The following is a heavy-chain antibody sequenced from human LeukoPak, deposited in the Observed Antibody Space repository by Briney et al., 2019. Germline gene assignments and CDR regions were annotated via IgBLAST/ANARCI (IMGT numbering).Heavy chain of an antibody. CDR3: ARQRHDSSGYYYRPMYYFDY. V-gene: IGHV5-51*01. CDR2: IYPGDSDT. J-gene: IGHJ4*02. D-gene: IGHD3-22*01. CDR1: GYSFTSYW. Sequence: GESLKISCKGSGYSFTSYWLGWVRQMPGKGLEWMGIIYPGDSDTRYSPSFQGQVTISADKSISTAYLQWSSLKASDTAMYYCARQRHDSSGYYYRPMYYFDYWGQGTLVTVSS.